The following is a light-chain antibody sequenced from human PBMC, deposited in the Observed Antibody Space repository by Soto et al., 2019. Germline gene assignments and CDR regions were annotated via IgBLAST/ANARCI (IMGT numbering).Light chain of an antibody. CDR3: TSSADSNMLT. CDR1: SSDVGGYNY. Sequence: QSALTQPPSASGSPGQSVTISCTGTSSDVGGYNYVSWYQQHPGKAPKVMIYDVTKRPSGVPDRFSGSKSGNTASLTVSGLQAEDEADYYCTSSADSNMLTFGGGTKLTVL. J-gene: IGLJ2*01. CDR2: DVT. V-gene: IGLV2-8*01.